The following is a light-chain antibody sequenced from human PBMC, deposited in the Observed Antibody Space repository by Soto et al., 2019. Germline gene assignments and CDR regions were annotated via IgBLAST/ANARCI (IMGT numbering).Light chain of an antibody. J-gene: IGKJ1*01. Sequence: DIQMTQTPSTLSASVGDSVTITCRASQSSSWLAWYQQKPGKAPKLLIYTASNLESGVPSRFRGSGSGTEFTLTITSLQPDDFATYYCQQYNSQSTFGQGTKVDI. CDR3: QQYNSQST. CDR1: QSSSW. CDR2: TAS. V-gene: IGKV1-5*03.